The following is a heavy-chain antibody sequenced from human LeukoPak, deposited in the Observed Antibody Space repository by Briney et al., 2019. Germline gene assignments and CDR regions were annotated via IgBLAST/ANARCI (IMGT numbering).Heavy chain of an antibody. CDR1: GFTFSSYA. D-gene: IGHD6-13*01. J-gene: IGHJ4*02. Sequence: GRSLRLSCAASGFTFSSYAMHWVRQAPGKGLEWVAVISYDGSNKYYADSVKGRFTISRDNSKNTLFLQVNSLRAEDTAVFYCAKHRSYSSSWDFDYWGLGTLVTASS. CDR2: ISYDGSNK. CDR3: AKHRSYSSSWDFDY. V-gene: IGHV3-30-3*02.